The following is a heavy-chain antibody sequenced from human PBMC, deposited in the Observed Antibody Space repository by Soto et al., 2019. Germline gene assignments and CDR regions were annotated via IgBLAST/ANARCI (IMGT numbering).Heavy chain of an antibody. Sequence: GGSLRLSCAASGFIFSGYSMNWVRQAPGKGLEWISYINSGSSSIYYSDSVKGRFTISRDTAKNTLFLQMNSLRAEDTAVYYSARGGSFGLETFDYWGQGNLVHVPS. D-gene: IGHD1-1*01. V-gene: IGHV3-48*01. CDR3: ARGGSFGLETFDY. J-gene: IGHJ4*01. CDR1: GFIFSGYS. CDR2: INSGSSSI.